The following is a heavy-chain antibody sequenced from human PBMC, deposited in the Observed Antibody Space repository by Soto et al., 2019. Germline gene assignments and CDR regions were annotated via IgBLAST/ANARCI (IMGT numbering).Heavy chain of an antibody. CDR1: GGTFSSYA. CDR2: IIPIFGTA. CDR3: ARDRFVAAAGTLYYYYGMDV. J-gene: IGHJ6*02. D-gene: IGHD6-13*01. Sequence: SVKVSCKASGGTFSSYAISWVRQAPGQGLEWMGGIIPIFGTANYAQKFQGRVTITADKSTSTAYMELSSLRSEDTAVYYCARDRFVAAAGTLYYYYGMDVWGQGTTVTVSS. V-gene: IGHV1-69*06.